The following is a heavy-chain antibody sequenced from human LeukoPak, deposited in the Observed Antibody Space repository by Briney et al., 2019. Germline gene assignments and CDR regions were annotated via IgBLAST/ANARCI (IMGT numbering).Heavy chain of an antibody. V-gene: IGHV3-48*03. CDR2: ISSSGDTI. D-gene: IGHD3-3*01. CDR3: ARGRVFFDY. CDR1: GFTFSHYE. Sequence: GGSLRLSCAASGFTFSHYEMNWVRQAPGKGLEWVSYISSSGDTIYYADSVKGRFTISRDNAKNSLYLQMNSLRAEDTAVYYCARGRVFFDYWGQGTLVTVSS. J-gene: IGHJ4*02.